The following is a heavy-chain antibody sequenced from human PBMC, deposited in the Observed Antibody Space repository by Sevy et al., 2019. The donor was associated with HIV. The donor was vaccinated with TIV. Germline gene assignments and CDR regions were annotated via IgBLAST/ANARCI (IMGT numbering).Heavy chain of an antibody. D-gene: IGHD3-10*01. J-gene: IGHJ6*02. Sequence: GGSLRLSCTTSGFTFGDYAMSWVRQAPGKGLDWVGLIRSKTFGGTTEYAASVKGRFSISRDDSKNSAYLQMNSLKNEDTAVYYCTRIRGTISALYYFGMDVWGHGTTVTVSS. CDR3: TRIRGTISALYYFGMDV. CDR2: IRSKTFGGTT. V-gene: IGHV3-49*04. CDR1: GFTFGDYA.